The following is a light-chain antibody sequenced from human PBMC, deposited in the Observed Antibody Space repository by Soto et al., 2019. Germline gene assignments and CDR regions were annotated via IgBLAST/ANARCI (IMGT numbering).Light chain of an antibody. J-gene: IGLJ3*02. Sequence: QPVLTQSSSASASLRSSVNLTCSLSSWHSSYIIAWHQQQPRDAPRYLVKLEGSGSYNKGSGGPDRFSGASSGAERYLTIPNFQCEDEADYHCETWDRNTRLFGGGTKLTVL. CDR3: ETWDRNTRL. V-gene: IGLV4-60*02. CDR1: SWHSSYI. CDR2: LEGSGSY.